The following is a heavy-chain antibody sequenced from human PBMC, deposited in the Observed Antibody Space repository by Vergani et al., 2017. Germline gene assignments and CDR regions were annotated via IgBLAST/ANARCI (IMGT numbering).Heavy chain of an antibody. V-gene: IGHV4-59*08. D-gene: IGHD4-17*01. CDR1: GGSISSYY. CDR2: IYYSGST. J-gene: IGHJ4*02. CDR3: ARRAGDLYSYYFDY. Sequence: QVQLQESGPGLVKPSETLSLTCTVSGGSISSYYWSWIRQPPGKGLAWIGYIYYSGSTNSNPSLKSRVTISVDTSKNQFSMKLSAVTAADTSVYYCARRAGDLYSYYFDYWGQGTLVTVSS.